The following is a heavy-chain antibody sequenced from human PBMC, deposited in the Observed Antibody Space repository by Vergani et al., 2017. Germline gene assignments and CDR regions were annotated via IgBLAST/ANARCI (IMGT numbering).Heavy chain of an antibody. CDR2: ISSSSSTI. CDR1: GFTFSSYS. Sequence: EVQLVESGGGLVQPGGSLRLSCAASGFTFSSYSMNWVRQAPGKGLEWVSYISSSSSTIYYADSVKGRFTISRDNAKNSLYLQMNSLRAEDTAVYYCASLQGWQWLDYYFDYWGQGTLVTVSS. CDR3: ASLQGWQWLDYYFDY. J-gene: IGHJ4*02. V-gene: IGHV3-48*01. D-gene: IGHD6-19*01.